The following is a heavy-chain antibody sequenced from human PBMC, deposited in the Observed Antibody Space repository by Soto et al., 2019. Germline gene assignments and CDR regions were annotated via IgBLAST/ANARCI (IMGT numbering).Heavy chain of an antibody. J-gene: IGHJ4*02. Sequence: PGESLKSSGEGCGYSFTSYWIAWVRQMPGKGLEWMGMIWPADSDTRYSPSFQGQVTISADKSISTAYLHWSRLRASDTAMYYCAGVSSVWSPFDSWGQGALVTVSS. CDR3: AGVSSVWSPFDS. V-gene: IGHV5-51*01. D-gene: IGHD6-19*01. CDR1: GYSFTSYW. CDR2: IWPADSDT.